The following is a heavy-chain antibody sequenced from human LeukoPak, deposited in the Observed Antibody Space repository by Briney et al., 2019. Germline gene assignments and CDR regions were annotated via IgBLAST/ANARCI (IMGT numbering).Heavy chain of an antibody. Sequence: ASVKVSCKASGYTFTSYYMHWVRQAPGQGLEWMGIINPSGGSTSYAQKFQGRVTMTRDTSTSTVYMELSSLRSEDTAVYYCARHYCSSTSCYLNSWFDPWGQGTLVTVSS. CDR3: ARHYCSSTSCYLNSWFDP. CDR2: INPSGGST. D-gene: IGHD2-2*01. V-gene: IGHV1-46*01. J-gene: IGHJ5*02. CDR1: GYTFTSYY.